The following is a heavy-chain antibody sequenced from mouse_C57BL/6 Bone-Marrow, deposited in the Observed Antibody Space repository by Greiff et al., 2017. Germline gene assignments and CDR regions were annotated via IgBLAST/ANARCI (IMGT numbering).Heavy chain of an antibody. V-gene: IGHV5-16*01. Sequence: DVQLVESEGGLVQPGSSMKLSCTASGFTFSDYYMAWVRQVPEKGLEWVANINYDGSSTYYLDSLKSRFIISRDNAKNILYLQMSSLKSEDTATYYCARGGADGYYEAMDYWGQGTSVTVSS. J-gene: IGHJ4*01. CDR3: ARGGADGYYEAMDY. D-gene: IGHD2-3*01. CDR2: INYDGSST. CDR1: GFTFSDYY.